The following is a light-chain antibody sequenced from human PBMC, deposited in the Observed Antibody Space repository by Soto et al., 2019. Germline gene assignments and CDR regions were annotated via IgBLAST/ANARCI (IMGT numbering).Light chain of an antibody. CDR3: QQYYDTPPLT. CDR2: WAS. CDR1: QIVLNRSNNKNY. Sequence: DIVMTHSPDSLAVSXXXXAXXXXXAGQIVLNRSNNKNYLAWYQQKPGQPPKLLIYWASTRESGVPDRLSGSGSGTDFTLTISSLQAEDVAVYYCQQYYDTPPLTFGGGTKVDIK. J-gene: IGKJ4*01. V-gene: IGKV4-1*01.